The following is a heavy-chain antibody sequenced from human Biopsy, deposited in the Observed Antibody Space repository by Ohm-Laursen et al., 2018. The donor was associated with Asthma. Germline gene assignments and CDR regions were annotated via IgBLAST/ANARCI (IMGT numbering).Heavy chain of an antibody. V-gene: IGHV4-39*02. J-gene: IGHJ2*01. CDR2: IYYSGRT. CDR1: GDAMSTSGSY. Sequence: GTLSLTCIVSGDAMSTSGSYWGWIRQSPGKGLEWIGSIYYSGRTYYNPSLESRVTISADTSKNHFSLKVTSVTAADTAVYYCARAVSSSSYWYFDLWGRGYLVTVSS. CDR3: ARAVSSSSYWYFDL. D-gene: IGHD6-6*01.